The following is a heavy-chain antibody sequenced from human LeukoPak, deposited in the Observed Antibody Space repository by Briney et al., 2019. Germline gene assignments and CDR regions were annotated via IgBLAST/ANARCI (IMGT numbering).Heavy chain of an antibody. CDR1: GGSISSGSYY. CDR2: IYTSGST. V-gene: IGHV4-61*02. D-gene: IGHD2-21*02. J-gene: IGHJ3*02. CDR3: ARDGPDDFLI. Sequence: PSETLSLTCTVSGGSISSGSYYWSWIRQPAGKGLEWIGRIYTSGSTNYNPSLKSRVTISVDTSKNQFSLKLSSVTAADTAVYYCARDGPDDFLIWGKGQWSPSLQ.